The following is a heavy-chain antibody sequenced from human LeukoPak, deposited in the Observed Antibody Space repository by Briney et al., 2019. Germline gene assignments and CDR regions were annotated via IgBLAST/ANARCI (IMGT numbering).Heavy chain of an antibody. CDR2: IPYDGSNK. V-gene: IGHV3-30*04. D-gene: IGHD6-19*01. J-gene: IGHJ1*01. CDR1: GFTFSTYA. CDR3: AKGLGRPSIAVTRDFQH. Sequence: GGSLRLSCAASGFTFSTYAMHWVRQAPGKGLEWVALIPYDGSNKYYADSVKGRFTISRDNSKNTLYLQMNSLRAEDTAVYYCAKGLGRPSIAVTRDFQHWGQGTLVAVSS.